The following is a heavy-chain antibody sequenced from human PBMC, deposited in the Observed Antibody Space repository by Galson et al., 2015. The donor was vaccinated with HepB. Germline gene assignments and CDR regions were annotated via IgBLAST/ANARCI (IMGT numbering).Heavy chain of an antibody. Sequence: SVKVSCKASGGTFSSYAISWVRQAPGQGLEWMGGIIPIFGTANYAQKFQGRVTITADESTSTAYMELSSLRSEDTAVYYCARVYYDSSGYYFFDYWGQGTLVTVSS. CDR1: GGTFSSYA. CDR3: ARVYYDSSGYYFFDY. CDR2: IIPIFGTA. V-gene: IGHV1-69*13. J-gene: IGHJ4*02. D-gene: IGHD3-22*01.